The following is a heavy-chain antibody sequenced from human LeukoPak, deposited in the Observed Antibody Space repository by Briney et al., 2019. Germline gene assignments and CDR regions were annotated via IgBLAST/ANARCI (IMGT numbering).Heavy chain of an antibody. CDR1: GGSISSSSYY. J-gene: IGHJ4*02. CDR2: IYYSGST. Sequence: SETLSLTCTVSGGSISSSSYYWGWIRQPPGKGLEWIGSIYYSGSTYYNPSLKSRVTISVDTSKNQFSLKLSSVTAADTAVYYCARETGPGMGATTTLDYWGQGTLVTVSS. V-gene: IGHV4-39*07. D-gene: IGHD1-26*01. CDR3: ARETGPGMGATTTLDY.